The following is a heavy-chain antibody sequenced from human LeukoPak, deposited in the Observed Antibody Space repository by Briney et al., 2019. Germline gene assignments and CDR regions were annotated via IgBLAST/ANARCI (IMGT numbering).Heavy chain of an antibody. J-gene: IGHJ4*02. CDR3: ATDPYYYDSSGYPEFGA. V-gene: IGHV1-24*01. D-gene: IGHD3-22*01. CDR2: FDPEDGET. CDR1: GYTLTELS. Sequence: ASVKVSCTVAGYTLTELSIQWVRQAPGKGLEWMGGFDPEDGETIYAQKFQGRVTMTEDTSTDTAYMELSSLRSEDTAVYYCATDPYYYDSSGYPEFGAWGQRSLVTVSS.